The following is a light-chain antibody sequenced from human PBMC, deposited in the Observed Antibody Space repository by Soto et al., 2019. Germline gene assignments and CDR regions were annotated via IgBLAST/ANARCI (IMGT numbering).Light chain of an antibody. V-gene: IGKV3-20*01. CDR1: QTVSHSY. CDR3: QQYGSSPTWT. CDR2: NAS. Sequence: IVLTQSPGTLSLSPGGTATLSCRASQTVSHSYLAWYQQKPGQAPRLLIYNASSRATGIPARFSASGSGTDFTLTISRLEPEDSAVYYCQQYGSSPTWTFGQGTKGDIK. J-gene: IGKJ1*01.